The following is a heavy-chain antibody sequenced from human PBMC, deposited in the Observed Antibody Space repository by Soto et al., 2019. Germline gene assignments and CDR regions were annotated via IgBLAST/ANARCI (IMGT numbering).Heavy chain of an antibody. Sequence: EVQLVESGGGLVQPGRSLRLSCAASGFTFDDYAMHWVRQAPGKGLEWVSGISWHSGSIGYADSVKGRFTISRDNAKNSLYLQMNSLRAEDTALYYCAKDVGGLRLGELSLPDYWGQGTLVTVSS. J-gene: IGHJ4*02. D-gene: IGHD3-16*02. CDR2: ISWHSGSI. V-gene: IGHV3-9*01. CDR1: GFTFDDYA. CDR3: AKDVGGLRLGELSLPDY.